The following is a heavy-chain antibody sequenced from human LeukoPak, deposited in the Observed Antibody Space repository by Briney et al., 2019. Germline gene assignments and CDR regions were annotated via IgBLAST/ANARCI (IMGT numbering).Heavy chain of an antibody. Sequence: GGSLRLSCAASGFTFSSYSMNWVRQAPGKGLEWVSYISSSSSTIYYADPVKGRFTISRDNAKNSLYLQMNSLRAEDTAVYYCAREYYDFWSGYYGLGYWGQGTLVTVSS. D-gene: IGHD3-3*01. J-gene: IGHJ4*02. CDR2: ISSSSSTI. CDR1: GFTFSSYS. V-gene: IGHV3-48*01. CDR3: AREYYDFWSGYYGLGY.